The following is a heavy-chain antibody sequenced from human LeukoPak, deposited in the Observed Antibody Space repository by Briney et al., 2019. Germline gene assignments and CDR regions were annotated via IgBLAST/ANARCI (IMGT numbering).Heavy chain of an antibody. CDR2: IYSGGST. Sequence: GGSLRLSCAASGFTFSSYGIHWVRQAPGKGLEWVSVIYSGGSTYYADSVKGRFTVSRDNSKNTLYLQMNSLRAEDTAVYYCARELGELPAFDIWGQGTMVTVSS. CDR3: ARELGELPAFDI. D-gene: IGHD1-26*01. V-gene: IGHV3-53*01. J-gene: IGHJ3*02. CDR1: GFTFSSYG.